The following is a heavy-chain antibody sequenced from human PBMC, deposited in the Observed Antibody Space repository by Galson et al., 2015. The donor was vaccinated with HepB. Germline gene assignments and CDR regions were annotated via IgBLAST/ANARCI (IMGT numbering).Heavy chain of an antibody. D-gene: IGHD1-26*01. CDR3: AKTHYLYYFDY. J-gene: IGHJ4*02. V-gene: IGHV3-23*01. CDR1: EFTFSTYA. Sequence: SLRLSCAASEFTFSTYAMSWVRQGPGKGLEWVSGISGSGGSTYYADSVKGRFTVSRDNSKNTLYLQMNSLRAEDTAVYYCAKTHYLYYFDYWGQGTLVTVSS. CDR2: ISGSGGST.